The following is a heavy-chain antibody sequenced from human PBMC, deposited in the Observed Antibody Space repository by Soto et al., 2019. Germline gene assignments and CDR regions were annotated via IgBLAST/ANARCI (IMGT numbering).Heavy chain of an antibody. CDR3: ARYRRDFWSGYYYYYYYMDV. J-gene: IGHJ6*03. V-gene: IGHV7-4-1*02. Sequence: ASVKVSCKASGYTFTSYAMNWVRQAPGQGLEWMGWINTNTGNPTYAQGFTGRFVFSLDTSVSTAYLQISSLKAEDTAVYYCARYRRDFWSGYYYYYYYMDVWGKGTTVTVSS. D-gene: IGHD3-3*01. CDR1: GYTFTSYA. CDR2: INTNTGNP.